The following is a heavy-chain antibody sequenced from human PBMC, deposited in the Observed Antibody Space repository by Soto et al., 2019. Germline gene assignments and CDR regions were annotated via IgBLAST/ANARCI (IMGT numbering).Heavy chain of an antibody. CDR1: GYTFSSYG. V-gene: IGHV1-18*01. D-gene: IGHD2-15*01. Sequence: QVQLVQSEAEVKEPGASVMVSCKASGYTFSSYGFSWVRQAPGQGLEWVAWISANSGDTNSAQKFQGRVTLTTDTSTSTAYIDLRSLTAVDTAIYYCARDFRDSGGGPSGIYFDLWGQGTLVTVSS. CDR2: ISANSGDT. CDR3: ARDFRDSGGGPSGIYFDL. J-gene: IGHJ4*02.